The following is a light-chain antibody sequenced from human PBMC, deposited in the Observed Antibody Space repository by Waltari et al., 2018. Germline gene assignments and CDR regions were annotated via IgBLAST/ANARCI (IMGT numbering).Light chain of an antibody. V-gene: IGKV3-15*01. CDR3: QQYNTWPRT. CDR1: HSIVSN. CDR2: GAS. J-gene: IGKJ3*01. Sequence: EVVMTQSPATLSVSPGDRATLSCSASHSIVSNLACFHQKPGQTPRLLIYGASTRATGVPARFSGSGAGREFTLTISSLQSEDSVFYYCQQYNTWPRTFGPGTKVDIK.